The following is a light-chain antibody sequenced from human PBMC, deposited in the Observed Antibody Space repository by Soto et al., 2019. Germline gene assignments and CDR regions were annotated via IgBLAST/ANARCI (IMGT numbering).Light chain of an antibody. V-gene: IGKV1-33*01. Sequence: DSQMTQSPSSLSASVGDRVTITCQASQDISNYLNWYQQKPGKAPKLLIYDASNLETGVPSRFSGSGSGTDFTFTISSLQPEDIATYYCLQDFNYPITFGQGTRLEIK. CDR1: QDISNY. CDR2: DAS. J-gene: IGKJ5*01. CDR3: LQDFNYPIT.